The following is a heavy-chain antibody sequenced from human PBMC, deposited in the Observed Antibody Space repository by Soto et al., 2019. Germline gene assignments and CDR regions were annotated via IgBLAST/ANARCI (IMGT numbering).Heavy chain of an antibody. CDR1: GFTFSSYN. CDR2: ISFDVSNK. Sequence: QVQLVESGGGVVQPGRSLRLSCAASGFTFSSYNMEWVRQAPGKGLEWVTVISFDVSNKYYADSVQGRFTISRDNSKNTVYLEMNRLKPEDTAVYYCAREVGTFYYHYGMDVWGQGTTVTVAS. CDR3: AREVGTFYYHYGMDV. J-gene: IGHJ6*02. V-gene: IGHV3-30-3*01. D-gene: IGHD2-21*02.